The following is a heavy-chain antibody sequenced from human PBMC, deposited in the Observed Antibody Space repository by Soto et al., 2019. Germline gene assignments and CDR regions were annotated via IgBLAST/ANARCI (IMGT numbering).Heavy chain of an antibody. J-gene: IGHJ4*02. CDR2: ISYDGSNK. Sequence: QVQLVESGGGVVQPGRSLRLSCAASGFTFSSYAMHWVRQAPGKGLEWVAVISYDGSNKYYADSVKGRFTISRDNSKNTLYLQMNSLRAEDTAVYYCARGGAHFDYGGQGTLVTVSS. CDR1: GFTFSSYA. CDR3: ARGGAHFDY. D-gene: IGHD3-10*01. V-gene: IGHV3-30-3*01.